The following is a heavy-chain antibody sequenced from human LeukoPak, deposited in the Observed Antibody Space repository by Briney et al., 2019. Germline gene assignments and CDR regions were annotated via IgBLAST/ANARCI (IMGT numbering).Heavy chain of an antibody. Sequence: GGSLRLSCAASGFTFSSYSMNWVRQAPGKGLEWVSSISSSSSYIYYADSVKGRFTISRDNSKNTLYLQMNSLRAEDTAVYYCAITMVRGTAFDIWGQGTMVTVSS. CDR3: AITMVRGTAFDI. J-gene: IGHJ3*02. V-gene: IGHV3-21*01. CDR1: GFTFSSYS. D-gene: IGHD3-10*01. CDR2: ISSSSSYI.